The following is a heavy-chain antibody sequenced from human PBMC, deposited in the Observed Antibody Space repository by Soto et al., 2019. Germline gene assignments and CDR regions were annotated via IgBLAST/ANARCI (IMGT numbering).Heavy chain of an antibody. J-gene: IGHJ6*02. Sequence: QVQLVESGGGLVKPGGSLRLSCAASGFTFSDYYMSWIRQAPGKGLEWVSYISSSGITTHYADSVKGRFTISRDNAKNTLHLQLNSLRAEDTAVYYCARGANGDNDYYGMDVWGQGTTVTVSS. D-gene: IGHD7-27*01. CDR1: GFTFSDYY. CDR2: ISSSGITT. V-gene: IGHV3-11*01. CDR3: ARGANGDNDYYGMDV.